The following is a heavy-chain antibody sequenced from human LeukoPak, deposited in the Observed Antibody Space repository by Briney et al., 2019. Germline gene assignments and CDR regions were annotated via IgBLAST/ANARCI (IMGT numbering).Heavy chain of an antibody. D-gene: IGHD3-22*01. CDR3: ARDDSSGYFHFDY. Sequence: PGGSLRLSCAASGFTFSSYWMHWVRQAPGKGLVWVSRINSDGSSASYADSVKGRFTISRDNAKNTLYLQMNSLRAEDTAVYYCARDDSSGYFHFDYWGQGTLVTVSS. J-gene: IGHJ4*02. V-gene: IGHV3-74*01. CDR2: INSDGSSA. CDR1: GFTFSSYW.